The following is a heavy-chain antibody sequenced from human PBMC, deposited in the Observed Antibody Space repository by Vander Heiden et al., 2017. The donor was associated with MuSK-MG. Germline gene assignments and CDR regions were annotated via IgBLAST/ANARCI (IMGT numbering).Heavy chain of an antibody. CDR3: AKDRGIRGSYFDF. Sequence: EVQLLESGGGWVQPGGSLRLVCSASGFTFSSYAMNWVRQAPGKGLEWVSTIINSGGSTFYADSVKGRFTISRDNSKNTLYLQMSSLRGDDTAVYVGAKDRGIRGSYFDFWGQGTLGTVSS. J-gene: IGHJ4*02. D-gene: IGHD1-26*01. V-gene: IGHV3-23*01. CDR2: IINSGGST. CDR1: GFTFSSYA.